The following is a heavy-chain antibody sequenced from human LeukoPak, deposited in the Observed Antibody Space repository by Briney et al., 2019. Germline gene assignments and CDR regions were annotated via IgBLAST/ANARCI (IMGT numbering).Heavy chain of an antibody. D-gene: IGHD3-9*01. CDR3: AKGDNDILTGYYNSFDY. CDR1: GFTFSSYA. V-gene: IGHV3-23*01. J-gene: IGHJ4*02. CDR2: ISVNGGTT. Sequence: GGSLRLSCAASGFTFSSYAMTWVRQAPGKGLEWVSSISVNGGTTYYSDSVKGRFMISRDNSKNMLYLQMNSLRAEDTAIYYCAKGDNDILTGYYNSFDYWGQGTLVTVSS.